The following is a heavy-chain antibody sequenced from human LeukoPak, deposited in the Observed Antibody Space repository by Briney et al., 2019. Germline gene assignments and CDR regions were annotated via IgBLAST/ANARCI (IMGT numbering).Heavy chain of an antibody. V-gene: IGHV3-11*06. J-gene: IGHJ4*02. D-gene: IGHD2-15*01. CDR1: GFTFSDSY. CDR3: ARARRGYCSGGSCQKGYFDY. CDR2: ISNSGREI. Sequence: GGSLRLSCTASGFTFSDSYMTWIRQAPGKGLEWVSYISNSGREINYADSVKGRFTISRDNAKNSLYLQMNSLRAEDTAVYYCARARRGYCSGGSCQKGYFDYWGQGTLVTVSS.